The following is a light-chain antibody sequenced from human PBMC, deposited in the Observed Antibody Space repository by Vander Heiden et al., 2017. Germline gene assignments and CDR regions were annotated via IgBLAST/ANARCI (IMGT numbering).Light chain of an antibody. CDR2: TNN. CDR1: TSNIGSNN. CDR3: ASWDDTVRAVV. V-gene: IGLV1-44*01. J-gene: IGLJ2*01. Sequence: QSVLTQPPSASGTPGQRLTISCSGSTSNIGSNNVNWYQQLPGAAPKLLIYTNNQRPSGVPDRFSGSKSGSSVSLAISGLQADDESDFYCASWDDTVRAVVFGGGTKVTVL.